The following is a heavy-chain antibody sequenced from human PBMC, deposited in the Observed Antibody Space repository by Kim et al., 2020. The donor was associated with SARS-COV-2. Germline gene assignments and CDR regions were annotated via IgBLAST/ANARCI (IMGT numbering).Heavy chain of an antibody. J-gene: IGHJ3*02. CDR2: INHSGST. CDR1: GGSFSGYY. Sequence: SETLSLTCAVYGGSFSGYYWSWIRQPPGKGLEWIGEINHSGSTNYNPSLKSRVTISVDTSKNQFSLKLSSVTAADTAVYYCARRIDNWNDVPPTGAFDIWGQGTMVTVSS. D-gene: IGHD1-1*01. V-gene: IGHV4-34*01. CDR3: ARRIDNWNDVPPTGAFDI.